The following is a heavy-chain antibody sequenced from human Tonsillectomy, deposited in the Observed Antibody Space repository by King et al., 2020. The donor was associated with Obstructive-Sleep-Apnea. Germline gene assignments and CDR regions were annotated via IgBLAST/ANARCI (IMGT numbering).Heavy chain of an antibody. CDR3: AGGITIFGVVTTKFDY. J-gene: IGHJ4*02. CDR1: GGSISSSNW. Sequence: VQLQESGPGLVKPSGTLSLTCAVSGGSISSSNWWSCVRQPPGKGLEWIGEIYHSGCTNYHPSLKSRVTISVDKSKNQFSLKLGSVTAADTAVYYCAGGITIFGVVTTKFDYWGQGTLVTVSS. CDR2: IYHSGCT. D-gene: IGHD3-3*01. V-gene: IGHV4-4*02.